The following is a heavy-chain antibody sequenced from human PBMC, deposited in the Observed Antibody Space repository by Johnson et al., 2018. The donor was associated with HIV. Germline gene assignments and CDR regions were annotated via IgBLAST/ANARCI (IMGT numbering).Heavy chain of an antibody. J-gene: IGHJ3*02. CDR3: AKLGGEDGFDI. CDR1: GFTFDDYG. CDR2: ISWNSGSL. Sequence: VQLVESGGGVVRPGGSLRLSCAASGFTFDDYGMSWVRQAPGKGLEWVSGISWNSGSLGYADSVKGRFTISRDNSKYTLYLHMNSLRAEDTAVYYCAKLGGEDGFDIWGQGTMVTVSS. V-gene: IGHV3-20*04. D-gene: IGHD2-21*01.